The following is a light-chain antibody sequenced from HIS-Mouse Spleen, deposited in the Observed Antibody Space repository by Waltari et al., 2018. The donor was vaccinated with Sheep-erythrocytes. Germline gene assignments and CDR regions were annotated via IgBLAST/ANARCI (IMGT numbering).Light chain of an antibody. CDR3: CSYAGSSTPWV. Sequence: QSALTPPAPVSGSPGQSSTTSCTGTRSDVGRYNLVSWYQQHPGKAPKLMIYEGSKRPSGVSNRFSGSKSGNTASLTISGLQAEDEADYYCCSYAGSSTPWVFGGGTKLTVL. CDR2: EGS. CDR1: RSDVGRYNL. V-gene: IGLV2-23*01. J-gene: IGLJ3*02.